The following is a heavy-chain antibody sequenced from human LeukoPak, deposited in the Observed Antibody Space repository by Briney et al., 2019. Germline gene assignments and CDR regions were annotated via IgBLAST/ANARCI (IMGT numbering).Heavy chain of an antibody. D-gene: IGHD6-19*01. CDR3: ASDYSSGWTTEYFQH. Sequence: ASVKVSCKASGYSFTSHYMHWVRQAPGQGLEWMGWINPNSGGTNYAQEFQGRVTMTMDTSISTAYMELSRLRSDDTAVYYCASDYSSGWTTEYFQHWGQGTLVTVSS. CDR1: GYSFTSHY. J-gene: IGHJ1*01. CDR2: INPNSGGT. V-gene: IGHV1-2*02.